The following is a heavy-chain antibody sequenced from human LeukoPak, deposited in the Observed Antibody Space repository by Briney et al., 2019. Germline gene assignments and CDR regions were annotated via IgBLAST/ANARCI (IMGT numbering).Heavy chain of an antibody. CDR2: IWYDGSNR. V-gene: IGHV3-33*08. CDR1: GFTFSNYG. D-gene: IGHD4-17*01. J-gene: IGHJ6*02. CDR3: ARDNYGDYVRTNYYYGMDV. Sequence: PGGSLRLSCAASGFTFSNYGMHWVRQASGKGLEWVAVIWYDGSNRYYADSVKGRFTISRDNSKNTLYLQMSSLRAEDTAVYYCARDNYGDYVRTNYYYGMDVWGQGTTVTVSS.